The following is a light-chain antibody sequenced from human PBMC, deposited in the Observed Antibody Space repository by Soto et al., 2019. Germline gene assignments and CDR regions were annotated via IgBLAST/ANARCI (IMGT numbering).Light chain of an antibody. CDR2: DAS. V-gene: IGKV3-11*01. CDR1: QSINRY. CDR3: QQRGNWPQT. Sequence: EFVLTQSPATLSLSPGERATLSCRASQSINRYIAWYQQKPGQAPRLLIYDASNRATGVPARFSGSGSGTDFTLTISSLEPEDFAVYYCQQRGNWPQTFGPGTKVDIK. J-gene: IGKJ3*01.